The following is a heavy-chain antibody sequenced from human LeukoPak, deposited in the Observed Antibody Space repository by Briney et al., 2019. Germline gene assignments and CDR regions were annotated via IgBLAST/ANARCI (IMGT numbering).Heavy chain of an antibody. CDR3: AKTSDAGFDP. CDR1: GFIFRNYV. J-gene: IGHJ5*02. CDR2: LSASGGNT. Sequence: PGGSLRLSCAASGFIFRNYVMSWVRQAPGKGPEWVSALSASGGNTYYTDSVKGRFTISRDNSKNTLYLQLSSLRVEDTALYYCAKTSDAGFDPWGQGTPVTVSS. V-gene: IGHV3-23*01.